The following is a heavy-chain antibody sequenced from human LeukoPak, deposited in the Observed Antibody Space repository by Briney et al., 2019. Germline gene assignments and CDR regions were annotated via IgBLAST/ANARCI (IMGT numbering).Heavy chain of an antibody. V-gene: IGHV3-30*03. CDR1: GFTFSSYG. J-gene: IGHJ4*02. D-gene: IGHD2-8*01. CDR3: ARYAEYAVSTPCY. Sequence: GGSLRLSCAASGFTFSSYGMHWVRQAPGKGLEWVAVLSYDGNYKYYADSVKGRFAISRDNSENTLYLQMNSLRAEDTAVYYCARYAEYAVSTPCYWCQGTLVTVSA. CDR2: LSYDGNYK.